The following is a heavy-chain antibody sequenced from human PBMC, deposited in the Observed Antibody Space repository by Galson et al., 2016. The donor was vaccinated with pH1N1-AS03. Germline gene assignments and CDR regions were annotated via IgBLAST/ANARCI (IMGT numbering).Heavy chain of an antibody. Sequence: SLRLSCAASGFTFGSFAMSWVRQAPGKGLEWVSAISGSGNNTYYGDSVKGRLTISRDNSEQMLYLHMNSLRAEDTAVYYCAKDKGLGGGSCYQYWGQGTLVTVAS. CDR3: AKDKGLGGGSCYQY. CDR2: ISGSGNNT. CDR1: GFTFGSFA. V-gene: IGHV3-23*01. D-gene: IGHD2-15*01. J-gene: IGHJ4*02.